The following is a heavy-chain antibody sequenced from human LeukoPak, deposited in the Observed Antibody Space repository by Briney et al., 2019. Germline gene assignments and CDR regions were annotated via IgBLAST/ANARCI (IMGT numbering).Heavy chain of an antibody. CDR2: INPNSGGT. Sequence: ASVRVFCKASGYTFTGYYMHWVRQAPGQGLEWMGWINPNSGGTNYAQRFQGRVTMTRDTSISTAYMELSRLRSDDTAVYYCARDPGIAAAGPDAFDIWGQGTMVTVSS. V-gene: IGHV1-2*02. D-gene: IGHD6-13*01. J-gene: IGHJ3*02. CDR3: ARDPGIAAAGPDAFDI. CDR1: GYTFTGYY.